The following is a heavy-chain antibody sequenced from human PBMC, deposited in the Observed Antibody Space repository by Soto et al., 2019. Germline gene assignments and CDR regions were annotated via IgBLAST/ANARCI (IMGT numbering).Heavy chain of an antibody. CDR2: IKQDGSEK. Sequence: EVQLVESGGGLVQPGGSLRLSCAASGFTFSSFWMGWVRQATGKGLEWVANIKQDGSEKYYVDSVKGRFTISRDNANNSLYLQMNSLRVEDTAVYYCASGSSVTTSDYWGQGTLVTVSS. CDR3: ASGSSVTTSDY. J-gene: IGHJ4*02. V-gene: IGHV3-7*03. D-gene: IGHD4-4*01. CDR1: GFTFSSFW.